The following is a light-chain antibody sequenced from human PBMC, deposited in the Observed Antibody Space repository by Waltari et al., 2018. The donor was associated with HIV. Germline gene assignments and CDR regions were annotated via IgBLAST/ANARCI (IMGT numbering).Light chain of an antibody. J-gene: IGLJ1*01. CDR2: YDR. V-gene: IGLV3-21*02. CDR3: HLWDRDTDHYV. CDR1: NIGSKS. Sequence: SYVLTQPPSVAVAPGQTARITCGGNNIGSKSVHWYQQKPGQAPVLVVYYDRDRPSGIPERFSGSNFGNTATLTISRVEAGDQADYYCHLWDRDTDHYVFGTGTKVTVL.